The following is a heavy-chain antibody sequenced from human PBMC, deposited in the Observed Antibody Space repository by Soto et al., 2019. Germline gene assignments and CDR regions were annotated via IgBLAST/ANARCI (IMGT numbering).Heavy chain of an antibody. Sequence: QVQLVQSGAEVKKPGSSVKVSCKASGGTFSSYAISWVRQAPGQGLEWMGGIIPIFGTANYAQKFQGRVTITGDKSTSTAYMELSSLRSEDKAVYYCARVLGSGFHYYYGMDVWGQGTTVTVSS. CDR2: IIPIFGTA. CDR1: GGTFSSYA. D-gene: IGHD1-26*01. V-gene: IGHV1-69*06. J-gene: IGHJ6*02. CDR3: ARVLGSGFHYYYGMDV.